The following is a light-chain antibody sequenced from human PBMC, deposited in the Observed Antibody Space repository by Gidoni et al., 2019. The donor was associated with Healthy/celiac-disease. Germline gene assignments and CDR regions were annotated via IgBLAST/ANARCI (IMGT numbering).Light chain of an antibody. CDR1: QGISSY. Sequence: DIQLTQSPSFLSASVGASVTITCRASQGISSYLAWYQQKPGKAPKLLIYAASTLQSGVPSRFSGSGSGTEFTLTISSLQPEDFATYYCQQLNSYPPNTFGQGTKLEIK. V-gene: IGKV1-9*01. CDR3: QQLNSYPPNT. J-gene: IGKJ2*01. CDR2: AAS.